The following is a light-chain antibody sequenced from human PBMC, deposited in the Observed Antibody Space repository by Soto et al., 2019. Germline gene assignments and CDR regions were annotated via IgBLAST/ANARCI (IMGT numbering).Light chain of an antibody. CDR1: SSDLGSYNL. Sequence: QSALTQPASVSGSPGQSITISCTGTSSDLGSYNLVSWYQQHPGKAPKLIIYEGSKRPSGLSNRFSGSKSGNMASLTISGLQAEDEADYYCCSYAGSSIPYVFGTGTKLTVL. J-gene: IGLJ1*01. CDR2: EGS. V-gene: IGLV2-23*01. CDR3: CSYAGSSIPYV.